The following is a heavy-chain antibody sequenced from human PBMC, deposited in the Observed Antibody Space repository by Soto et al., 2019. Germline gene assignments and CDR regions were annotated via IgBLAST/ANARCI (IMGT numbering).Heavy chain of an antibody. Sequence: GESLKISCMGAGYSFTTYWVAWVRQMPGKGLEGMXIIXXGGSXTXYXXSXXXQVTISADRSISTAYLQLSSLKASDTDMYYCARASWKFVDPYYPDYWGQGTQVTVS. D-gene: IGHD2-21*01. V-gene: IGHV5-51*01. CDR3: ARASWKFVDPYYPDY. CDR2: IXXGGSXT. J-gene: IGHJ4*02. CDR1: GYSFTTYW.